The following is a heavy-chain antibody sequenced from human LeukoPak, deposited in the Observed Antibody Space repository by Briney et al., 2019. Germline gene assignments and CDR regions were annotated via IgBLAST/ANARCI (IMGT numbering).Heavy chain of an antibody. D-gene: IGHD2-8*02. CDR1: GFILSNYW. CDR3: ARDGISCTGGHCYFAS. V-gene: IGHV3-74*01. Sequence: TGGSLRLSCATSGFILSNYWMHWVRQAPGKGQVWVSRINNDGSSTTYADSVKGRFTISRDNARNTLYLQMNSLRVEDTAVYYCARDGISCTGGHCYFASWGQGTLVTVSS. CDR2: INNDGSST. J-gene: IGHJ4*02.